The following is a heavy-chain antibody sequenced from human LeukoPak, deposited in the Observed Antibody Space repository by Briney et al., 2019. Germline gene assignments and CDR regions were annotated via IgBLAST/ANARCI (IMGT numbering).Heavy chain of an antibody. CDR1: GFTFSNYG. Sequence: PGGSLRLSCAASGFTFSNYGMHWVRQAPGKGLEWVANIKQDGSEKYYVDSVKGRFTISRDNAKNSLYLQMNSLRAEDTAVYYCARRGWFGELLYSVFGYWGQGTLVTVSS. D-gene: IGHD3-10*01. CDR2: IKQDGSEK. V-gene: IGHV3-7*01. CDR3: ARRGWFGELLYSVFGY. J-gene: IGHJ4*02.